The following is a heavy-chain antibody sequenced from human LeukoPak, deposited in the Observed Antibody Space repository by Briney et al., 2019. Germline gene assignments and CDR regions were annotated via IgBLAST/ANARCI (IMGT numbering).Heavy chain of an antibody. CDR1: GLIFRNYA. V-gene: IGHV3-23*01. CDR3: AKGGHYSFFDY. J-gene: IGHJ4*02. D-gene: IGHD4-11*01. Sequence: GGSLRLSCTTSGLIFRNYAMTWVRQAPRKGLEWVSTISGDGTETFYADSVKGRFTISRDNSKNTHYLQMSSLRAEDTGIYYCAKGGHYSFFDYWGQGTLVTVSS. CDR2: ISGDGTET.